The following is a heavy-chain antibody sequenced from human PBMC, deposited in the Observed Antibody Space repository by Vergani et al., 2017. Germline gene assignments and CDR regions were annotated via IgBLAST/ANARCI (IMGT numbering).Heavy chain of an antibody. D-gene: IGHD3-3*01. CDR1: GFTFRDYN. J-gene: IGHJ4*02. CDR2: IWYDGATS. CDR3: GKDHSESYTTYYSFWSGPEFDS. Sequence: QVRLVESGGGVVQTGGSLRLSCEASGFTFRDYNMHWVRQAPGKGLEWVAVIWYDGATSYMADAVKGRFTISRDNSKNTVNLQMNRLRADDTAVYFCGKDHSESYTTYYSFWSGPEFDSRAQGTLVTVAA. V-gene: IGHV3-33*03.